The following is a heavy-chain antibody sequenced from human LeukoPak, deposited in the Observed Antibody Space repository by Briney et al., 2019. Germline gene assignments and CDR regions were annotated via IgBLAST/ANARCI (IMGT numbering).Heavy chain of an antibody. Sequence: ASVKVSCKASGYTFSTYGITWVRQAPGQGLEWMGWISADNGNTKYAQKLQGRVTMTTDTSTNTAYMELRSLKSDDTAVYYCARVAGSESLTGYFYYMDVWGKGTTVTLSS. J-gene: IGHJ6*03. CDR1: GYTFSTYG. CDR3: ARVAGSESLTGYFYYMDV. CDR2: ISADNGNT. D-gene: IGHD3-10*01. V-gene: IGHV1-18*04.